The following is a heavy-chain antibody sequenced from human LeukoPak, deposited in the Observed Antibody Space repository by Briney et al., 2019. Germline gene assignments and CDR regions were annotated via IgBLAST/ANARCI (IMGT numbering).Heavy chain of an antibody. CDR2: INPNNGAT. Sequence: ASVKVSCKASVYTFTGYDMHWVRQVPGQGLEWMGWINPNNGATKYAQKFQGRVTMTRDTSISTAYMELTRLRSDDTAVYYCARLREHIAVSEWKQYTYMDVWGRGTTVTVSS. J-gene: IGHJ6*03. V-gene: IGHV1-2*02. D-gene: IGHD2-15*01. CDR3: ARLREHIAVSEWKQYTYMDV. CDR1: VYTFTGYD.